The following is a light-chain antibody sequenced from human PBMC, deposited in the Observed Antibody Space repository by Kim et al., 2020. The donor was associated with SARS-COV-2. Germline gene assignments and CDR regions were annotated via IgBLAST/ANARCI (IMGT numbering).Light chain of an antibody. CDR1: QSVSSN. J-gene: IGKJ3*01. V-gene: IGKV3-15*01. CDR3: QQYNNWPRT. Sequence: EIVMTQSPATLSVSPGERATLSCRASQSVSSNLAWYQQKPGQAPRILIYGASTRATGIPARFSGSGPGTEFTLTISSLQSEDFAVYYCQQYNNWPRTFGPGTKVDIK. CDR2: GAS.